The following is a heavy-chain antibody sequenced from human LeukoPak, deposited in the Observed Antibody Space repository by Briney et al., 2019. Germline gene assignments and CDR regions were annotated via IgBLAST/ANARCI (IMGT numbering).Heavy chain of an antibody. J-gene: IGHJ5*02. V-gene: IGHV1-46*01. CDR1: GYTFTSYY. D-gene: IGHD3-3*01. CDR3: ARDDYYDFWSGYYNWFDP. CDR2: INPSGGST. Sequence: GASVKVSCKASGYTFTSYYMHWVRQAPGQGLEWVGIINPSGGSTSYAQKFQGRVTMTRDMSTSTVYMELSSLRSEDTAVYYCARDDYYDFWSGYYNWFDPWGQGTLVTVSS.